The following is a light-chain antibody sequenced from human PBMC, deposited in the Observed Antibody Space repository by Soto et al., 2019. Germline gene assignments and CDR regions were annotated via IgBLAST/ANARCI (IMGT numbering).Light chain of an antibody. CDR1: QSISSNY. CDR2: GAS. Sequence: EIVLTQSPGTLSLSPGERATLSCRASQSISSNYLAWYQQQKPGQAPRLLIYGASSRATGVPDRFSGSGSGTDFTLAIIRLEPEDFVVYYCQQYSDSSWTFGQGTKVEIK. V-gene: IGKV3-20*01. J-gene: IGKJ1*01. CDR3: QQYSDSSWT.